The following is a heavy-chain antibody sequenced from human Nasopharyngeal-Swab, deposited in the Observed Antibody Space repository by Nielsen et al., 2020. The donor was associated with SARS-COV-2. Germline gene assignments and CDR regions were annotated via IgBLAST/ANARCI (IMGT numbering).Heavy chain of an antibody. V-gene: IGHV1-69*13. J-gene: IGHJ6*02. CDR1: GGTFSSYA. D-gene: IGHD1-26*01. Sequence: SVKVACKASGGTFSSYAISWVRQAPGQGLEWMGGIIPIFGTANYAQKFQGRVTITADESTSTAYMELSSLRSEDTAVYYCATAVRSGSYYDYYGMDVWGQGTTVTVSS. CDR3: ATAVRSGSYYDYYGMDV. CDR2: IIPIFGTA.